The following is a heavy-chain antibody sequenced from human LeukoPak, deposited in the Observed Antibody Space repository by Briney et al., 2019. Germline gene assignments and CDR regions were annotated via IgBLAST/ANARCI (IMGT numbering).Heavy chain of an antibody. J-gene: IGHJ1*01. CDR1: GSSFTTDW. D-gene: IGHD3-10*01. CDR2: NYPSDSDT. V-gene: IGHV5-51*02. Sequence: GESLKIPGQASGSSFTTDWTGWVRPVPGQGMEWMGINYPSDSDTRYRPSFQGQVTISADKSITTAYLQWSTLNAADTALYYCARQRSGSTQHWGQGTLVTVSS. CDR3: ARQRSGSTQH.